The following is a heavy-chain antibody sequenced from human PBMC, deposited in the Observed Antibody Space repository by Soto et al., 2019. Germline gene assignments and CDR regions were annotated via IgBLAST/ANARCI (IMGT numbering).Heavy chain of an antibody. J-gene: IGHJ4*02. CDR1: GFTLSNYW. V-gene: IGHV3-7*04. D-gene: IGHD2-21*01. CDR3: ARGGAYYRY. CDR2: IKQDGSEK. Sequence: EVQLVESGGGLVQPRGSLRLSGVASGFTLSNYWMTWVRQAPGKGLEWVAIIKQDGSEKHYVDSVKGRFTISRDNAKSSLYLQMSSLRVEDTAVYYCARGGAYYRYWGQGTLVTVSS.